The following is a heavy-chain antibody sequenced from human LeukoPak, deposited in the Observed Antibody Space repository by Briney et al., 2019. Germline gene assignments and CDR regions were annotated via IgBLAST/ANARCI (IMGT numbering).Heavy chain of an antibody. CDR1: GHSLRELS. CDR2: FDPEDGET. Sequence: ASVKVSCKASGHSLRELSTHWVRQAPGKGLEWMGGFDPEDGETIYAQKFQGRVTMTEDTSTGTAYMELRGLRPDDTALYYCARDNGRNWGQVGGYWGQGTLVTVSS. J-gene: IGHJ4*02. V-gene: IGHV1-24*01. D-gene: IGHD7-27*01. CDR3: ARDNGRNWGQVGGY.